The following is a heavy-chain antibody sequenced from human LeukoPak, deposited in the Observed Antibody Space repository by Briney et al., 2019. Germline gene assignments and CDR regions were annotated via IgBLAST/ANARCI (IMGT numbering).Heavy chain of an antibody. V-gene: IGHV1-8*01. CDR1: GYTFTSYD. CDR2: MNPNSGTT. CDR3: ERGQGITIFGVVIEYYFDY. J-gene: IGHJ4*02. Sequence: ASVKVSCKASGYTFTSYDINWVRQATGQGLEWMGWMNPNSGTTGYAQKFQGRVTITRNTSISTAYRELSSLRTEDTAVYYYERGQGITIFGVVIEYYFDYWGQGTLVTVLS. D-gene: IGHD3-3*01.